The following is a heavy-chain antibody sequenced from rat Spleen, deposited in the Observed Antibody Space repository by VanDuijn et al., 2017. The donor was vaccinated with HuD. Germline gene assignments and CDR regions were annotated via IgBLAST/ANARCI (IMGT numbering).Heavy chain of an antibody. CDR1: GFSLSNYG. D-gene: IGHD1-1*01. CDR3: ARHDYSGDVDFDY. CDR2: IWGNGSP. J-gene: IGHJ3*01. V-gene: IGHV2-13*01. Sequence: QVQLKESGPGLVQPSQTLSLTCTVSGFSLSNYGVIWVRQPPGKGLEWMGVIWGNGSPNYNSALKSRLSISRDTSKSQVYLKMNSLQTEDTATYYCARHDYSGDVDFDYWGQGTLVTVSS.